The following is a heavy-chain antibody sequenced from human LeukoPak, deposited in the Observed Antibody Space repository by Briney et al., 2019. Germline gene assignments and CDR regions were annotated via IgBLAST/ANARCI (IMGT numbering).Heavy chain of an antibody. Sequence: SETLSLTCTVSGGSTSSYYWSWIRQPPGKGLEWIGYIYYSGSTNYNPSLKSRVTISVDTSKDQFSLKLSSVTAADTAVYYCASLGDGMDVWGQGTTVTVSS. CDR1: GGSTSSYY. J-gene: IGHJ6*02. D-gene: IGHD3-16*01. CDR2: IYYSGST. CDR3: ASLGDGMDV. V-gene: IGHV4-59*08.